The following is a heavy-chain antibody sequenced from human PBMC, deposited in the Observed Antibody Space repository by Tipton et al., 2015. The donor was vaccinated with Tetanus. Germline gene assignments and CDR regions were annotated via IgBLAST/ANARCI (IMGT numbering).Heavy chain of an antibody. CDR2: VYYSGGT. CDR1: GGSMSSYY. D-gene: IGHD3-3*01. Sequence: TLSLTCTVSGGSMSSYYWSWVRQPPGKGLEWIGYVYYSGGTNYNPSLKSRVTISVDTSKNQFSLKLSSVTAADTAVYYCARHTNFWSGYYIVYWGQGTLVTVSS. CDR3: ARHTNFWSGYYIVY. J-gene: IGHJ4*02. V-gene: IGHV4-59*08.